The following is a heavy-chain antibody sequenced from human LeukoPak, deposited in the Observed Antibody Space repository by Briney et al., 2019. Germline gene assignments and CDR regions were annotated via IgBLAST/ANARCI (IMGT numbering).Heavy chain of an antibody. CDR2: ISTSSSSSSYI. CDR1: GFTFSSYH. D-gene: IGHD5-18*01. CDR3: ARRATTERGHSYGLDY. J-gene: IGHJ4*02. V-gene: IGHV3-21*01. Sequence: GGSLRLSCVVSGFTFSSYHMNWVRQAPGKGLEWVSSISTSSSSSSYIYYADSVTGRFTISRDNAKNSLYLQMNSLRAEDTAVYYCARRATTERGHSYGLDYWGQGTLVTVSS.